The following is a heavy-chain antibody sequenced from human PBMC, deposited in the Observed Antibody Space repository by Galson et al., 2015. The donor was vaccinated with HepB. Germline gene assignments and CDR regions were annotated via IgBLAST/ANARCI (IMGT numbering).Heavy chain of an antibody. V-gene: IGHV1-69*06. CDR2: FIPILDTR. CDR3: AIFSSRWEYDAFDI. D-gene: IGHD6-13*01. J-gene: IGHJ3*02. CDR1: GGTFSSYA. Sequence: SVKVSCKASGGTFSSYAFSWVRQAPGQGLEWMGWFIPILDTRKYAQNFQDRVTITADKSASTAYMELRSLKSEDTAIYYCAIFSSRWEYDAFDIWGQGTMVTVSS.